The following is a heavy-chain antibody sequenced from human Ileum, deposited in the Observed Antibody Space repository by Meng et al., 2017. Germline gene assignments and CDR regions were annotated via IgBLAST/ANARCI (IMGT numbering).Heavy chain of an antibody. CDR3: AKKEATDWTFYFDY. CDR1: GFTFNNDA. D-gene: IGHD3/OR15-3a*01. CDR2: ITDTGSNT. Sequence: GESLKISCTGSGFTFNNDAMTWVRQTPGKGLEWVSTITDTGSNTYYADSVKGRFTISRDNSKNTLFLQMNSLRAEDTAVYYCAKKEATDWTFYFDYWGQGTLVTVSS. V-gene: IGHV3-23*01. J-gene: IGHJ4*02.